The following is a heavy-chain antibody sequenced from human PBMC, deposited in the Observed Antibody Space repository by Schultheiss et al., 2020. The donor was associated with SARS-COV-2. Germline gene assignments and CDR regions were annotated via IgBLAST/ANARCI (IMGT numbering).Heavy chain of an antibody. CDR1: GGSISSSSYY. V-gene: IGHV4-39*07. CDR3: ARSPYYRLYYFDY. D-gene: IGHD1-26*01. Sequence: SQTLSLTCTVSGGSISSSSYYWGWIRQPPGKGLEWIGSIYYSGSTNYNPSLKSRVTISVDTSKNQFSLKLSSVTAADTAVYYCARSPYYRLYYFDYWGQGTLVTVSS. CDR2: IYYSGST. J-gene: IGHJ4*02.